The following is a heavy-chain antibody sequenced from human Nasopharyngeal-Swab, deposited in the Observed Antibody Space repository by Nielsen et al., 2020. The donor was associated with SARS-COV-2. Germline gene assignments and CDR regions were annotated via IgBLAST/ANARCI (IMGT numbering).Heavy chain of an antibody. CDR2: ISGSGGST. J-gene: IGHJ2*01. CDR1: GFTFSSYA. Sequence: GESLKISCAASGFTFSSYAMSWVRQAPGKGLERVSAISGSGGSTYYADSVKGRFTISRDNSKNTLYLQMNSLRAEDTAVYYCAKEGSRTTVITIYWYFDLWGRGTLVTVSS. CDR3: AKEGSRTTVITIYWYFDL. D-gene: IGHD2/OR15-2a*01. V-gene: IGHV3-23*01.